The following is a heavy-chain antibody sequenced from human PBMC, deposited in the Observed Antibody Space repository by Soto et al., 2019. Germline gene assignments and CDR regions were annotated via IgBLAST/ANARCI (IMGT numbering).Heavy chain of an antibody. CDR2: INPSGGST. CDR3: AKRMVVTAKVWVFDY. Sequence: GASVKVSCKASGYTFTSYYMHWVRQAPGQGLEWMGIINPSGGSTSYAQKFQGRVTMTRDTSTSTVYMELSSLRSEDTAVYYCAKRMVVTAKVWVFDYWGQGTLVTVSS. CDR1: GYTFTSYY. D-gene: IGHD2-21*02. V-gene: IGHV1-46*01. J-gene: IGHJ4*02.